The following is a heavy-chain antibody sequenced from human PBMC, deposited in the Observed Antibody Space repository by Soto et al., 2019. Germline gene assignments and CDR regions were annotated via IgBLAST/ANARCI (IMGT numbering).Heavy chain of an antibody. Sequence: GGSLRLSCAAPGFTFSSYAMHWVRQAPGKGLEWVAFISYDGSNKYYADSVKGRFTISRDNSKNTLYLQMNSLRAEDTAVYYCARGIVGPDTAIDYWGQGTLVTVSS. CDR1: GFTFSSYA. CDR3: ARGIVGPDTAIDY. D-gene: IGHD1-26*01. V-gene: IGHV3-30-3*01. J-gene: IGHJ4*02. CDR2: ISYDGSNK.